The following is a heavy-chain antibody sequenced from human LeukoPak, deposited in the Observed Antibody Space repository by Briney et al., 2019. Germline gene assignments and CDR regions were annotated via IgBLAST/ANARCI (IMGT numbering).Heavy chain of an antibody. V-gene: IGHV3-49*04. Sequence: GGSLRLSCTASGFTFGDYAMSWVRQAPGKGLEWVGFIRSKAYGGTTEYAASVKGRFTISRDDSKSIAYLQMNSLKTEDTAVYYCTRASYDFWSGYYLDYWGQGTLVTVSS. D-gene: IGHD3-3*01. CDR3: TRASYDFWSGYYLDY. J-gene: IGHJ4*02. CDR1: GFTFGDYA. CDR2: IRSKAYGGTT.